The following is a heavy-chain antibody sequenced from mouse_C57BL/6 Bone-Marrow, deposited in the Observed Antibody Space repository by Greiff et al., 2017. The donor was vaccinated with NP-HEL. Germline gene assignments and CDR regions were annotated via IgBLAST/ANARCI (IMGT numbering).Heavy chain of an antibody. V-gene: IGHV1-50*01. CDR1: GYTFTTYW. Sequence: VQLQQPGAELVKPGASVKLSCKASGYTFTTYWMQWVKQRPGQGLAWIGEIDPSASYTNYNQKFKGKATLTVDTSSSTANMQLSSLTSEDSAVYYGARKAYYGRSYELAYWGQGTLVTVSA. J-gene: IGHJ3*01. CDR2: IDPSASYT. CDR3: ARKAYYGRSYELAY. D-gene: IGHD1-1*01.